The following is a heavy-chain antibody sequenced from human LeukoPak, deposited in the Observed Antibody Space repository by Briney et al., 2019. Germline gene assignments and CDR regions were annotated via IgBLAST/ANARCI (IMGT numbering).Heavy chain of an antibody. V-gene: IGHV3-23*01. Sequence: PGGSLRLSCEASGLSLNRYVMGWVRQAPGKGLEWVSTICASGGTTYYTDSVQGRSTISRDNSKNTMYLQMNSLRAEDTALYYCATLYGDYNWYFDLWGRGTLVNVSS. CDR3: ATLYGDYNWYFDL. J-gene: IGHJ2*01. CDR1: GLSLNRYV. D-gene: IGHD4-17*01. CDR2: ICASGGTT.